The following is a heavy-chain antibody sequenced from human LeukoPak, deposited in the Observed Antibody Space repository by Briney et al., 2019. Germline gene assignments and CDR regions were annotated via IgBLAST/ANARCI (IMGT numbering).Heavy chain of an antibody. J-gene: IGHJ4*02. CDR3: ARSGVYDAHNC. V-gene: IGHV3-48*01. Sequence: GGSLRLSCAASGFTFSTYSINWVRQAPGKGLEWISYISSSSSTIYYADSVKGRFTVSRDNAKNSLYLQMNSLRAEDTAVYYCARSGVYDAHNCWGQGTLVTVSS. CDR1: GFTFSTYS. D-gene: IGHD5/OR15-5a*01. CDR2: ISSSSSTI.